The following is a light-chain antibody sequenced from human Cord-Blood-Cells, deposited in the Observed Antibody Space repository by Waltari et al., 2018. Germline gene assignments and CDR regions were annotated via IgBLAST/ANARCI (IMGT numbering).Light chain of an antibody. Sequence: QSVLTQPPSVSGAPGQRVTISCPGSSSNLGAGYDVHRYQQLPGTAPKLLIYGNSNRPSGVPDRFSGSKSGTSASLAITGLQAEDEADYYCQSYDSSLSGYVFGTGTKVTVL. CDR3: QSYDSSLSGYV. V-gene: IGLV1-40*01. J-gene: IGLJ1*01. CDR1: SSNLGAGYD. CDR2: GNS.